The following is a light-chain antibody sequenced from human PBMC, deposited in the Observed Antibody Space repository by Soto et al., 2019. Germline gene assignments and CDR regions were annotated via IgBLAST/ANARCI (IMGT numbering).Light chain of an antibody. J-gene: IGLJ3*02. CDR2: DNN. CDR3: ATWDGSLSAVV. Sequence: QSVLTQPPSVSAAPGQKVTISCSGSSSNIGTNRVSWYQQIPETAPKLLIYDNNKRPSGIPDRFSGSKSGTSATLGITGLLTGDEADYYCATWDGSLSAVVFGGGTKLTVL. V-gene: IGLV1-51*01. CDR1: SSNIGTNR.